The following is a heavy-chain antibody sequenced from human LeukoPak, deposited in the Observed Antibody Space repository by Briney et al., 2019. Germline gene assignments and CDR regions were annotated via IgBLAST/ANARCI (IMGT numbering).Heavy chain of an antibody. Sequence: GGSLRLSCAASGFTFSSYGMHWVRQAPGKGLEWVAFIRYDGSNKYYADSVKGRFTISRDNFKNTLYLQMNSLRAEDTAVYYCAKDYAAGTYNWFDPWGQGTLVTVSS. CDR2: IRYDGSNK. CDR1: GFTFSSYG. D-gene: IGHD6-13*01. V-gene: IGHV3-30*02. CDR3: AKDYAAGTYNWFDP. J-gene: IGHJ5*02.